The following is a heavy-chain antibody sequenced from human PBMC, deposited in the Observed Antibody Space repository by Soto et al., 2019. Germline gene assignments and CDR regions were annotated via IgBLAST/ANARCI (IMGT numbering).Heavy chain of an antibody. Sequence: GGSLRLSCAASGFTFSDFYMTWIRQTPGKGLEWISSIGSSGSTTYYADSVRGRFTISRDNDKNLLYLQMNDLRADDTAVYYCARDRQLLFWHYYYYGLDVWGQGTTVTVSS. CDR2: IGSSGSTT. CDR3: ARDRQLLFWHYYYYGLDV. V-gene: IGHV3-11*01. D-gene: IGHD2-2*01. J-gene: IGHJ6*02. CDR1: GFTFSDFY.